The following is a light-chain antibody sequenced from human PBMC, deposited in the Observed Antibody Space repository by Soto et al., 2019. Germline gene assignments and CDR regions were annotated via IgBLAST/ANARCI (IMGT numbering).Light chain of an antibody. CDR2: DVT. CDR3: CSYAGTYAFWV. V-gene: IGLV2-11*01. Sequence: QSALTQPRSVSGSPGQSVTFSCTGTSSDVGGYNYVSWYQQHPGKAPKVLIYDVTKRPSGVPDRFSGSKSGNTASLTISGLQAEDEADYYCCSYAGTYAFWVFGTGTKLTVL. J-gene: IGLJ1*01. CDR1: SSDVGGYNY.